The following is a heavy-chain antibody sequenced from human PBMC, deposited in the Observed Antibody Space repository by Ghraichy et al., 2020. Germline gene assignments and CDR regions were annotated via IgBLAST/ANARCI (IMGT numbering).Heavy chain of an antibody. D-gene: IGHD2-2*01. CDR1: GGSFSGYY. CDR2: INHSGST. CDR3: ARSPPDIVVVPAAIRGYWFDP. J-gene: IGHJ5*02. Sequence: SETLSLTCAVYGGSFSGYYWSWIRQPPGKGLEWIGEINHSGSTNYNPSLKSRVTISVDTSKNQFSLKLSSVTAADQAVYYCARSPPDIVVVPAAIRGYWFDPWGQGTLVTVSS. V-gene: IGHV4-34*01.